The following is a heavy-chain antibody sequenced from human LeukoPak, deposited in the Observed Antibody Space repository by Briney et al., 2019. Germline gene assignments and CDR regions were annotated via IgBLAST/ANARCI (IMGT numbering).Heavy chain of an antibody. CDR2: IYYGGST. V-gene: IGHV4-59*01. CDR1: GGSISSYY. Sequence: SETLSLTCTVSGGSISSYYWSWIRQPPGKGLEWIGYIYYGGSTNYNPSLKSRVTISVDTSKNQFSLKLSSVTAADTAVYYCARDPGCTNGVCPGYYYYGMDVWGQGTTVTVSS. J-gene: IGHJ6*02. CDR3: ARDPGCTNGVCPGYYYYGMDV. D-gene: IGHD2-8*01.